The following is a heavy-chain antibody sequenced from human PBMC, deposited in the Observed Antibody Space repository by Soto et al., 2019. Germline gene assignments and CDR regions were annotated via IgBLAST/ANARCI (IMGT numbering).Heavy chain of an antibody. V-gene: IGHV3-48*02. Sequence: EVQLVESGGGLLQPGGSLTLSCAASGFTFNTYSMNWVRQAPGKGLEWVSYISSSSDTIDYTDSVKGRFSISRDNAKNSLYLHMNSLRDEDTAGYYWARDIAWAFDYWGQGTLVTVSS. D-gene: IGHD2-15*01. CDR1: GFTFNTYS. CDR3: ARDIAWAFDY. J-gene: IGHJ4*02. CDR2: ISSSSDTI.